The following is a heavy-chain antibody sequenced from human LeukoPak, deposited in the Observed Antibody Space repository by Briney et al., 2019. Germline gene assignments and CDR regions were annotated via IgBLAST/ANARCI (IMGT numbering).Heavy chain of an antibody. CDR3: ARTSLGGAWFDP. J-gene: IGHJ5*02. CDR2: IYYNGST. CDR1: GGSMSSGDYY. D-gene: IGHD3-10*01. V-gene: IGHV4-30-4*08. Sequence: SETLSLTCTVSGGSMSSGDYYWSWIRQPPGKGLEWIGYIYYNGSTYYNPSLKSRVTISVDTSKNQFSLKLSSVTAADTAVYYCARTSLGGAWFDPWGQGTLVTVSS.